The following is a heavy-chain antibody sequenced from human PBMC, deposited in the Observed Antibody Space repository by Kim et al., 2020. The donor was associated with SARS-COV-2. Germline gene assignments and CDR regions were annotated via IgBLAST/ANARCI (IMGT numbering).Heavy chain of an antibody. J-gene: IGHJ4*02. Sequence: GGSLRLSCAASGFTFSSYAMHWVRQAPGKGLEWVAVISYDGSNKYYADSVKGRFTISRDNSKNTLYLQMNSLRAEDTAVYYCARSRSSSCCFFDYWGQGTLVTVSS. D-gene: IGHD2-15*01. V-gene: IGHV3-30-3*01. CDR2: ISYDGSNK. CDR3: ARSRSSSCCFFDY. CDR1: GFTFSSYA.